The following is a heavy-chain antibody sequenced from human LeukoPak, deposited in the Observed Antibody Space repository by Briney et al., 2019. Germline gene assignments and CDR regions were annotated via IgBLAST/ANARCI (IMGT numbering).Heavy chain of an antibody. J-gene: IGHJ4*02. V-gene: IGHV4-34*01. D-gene: IGHD3-16*01. CDR2: INHSGST. CDR1: GGSFSGYY. Sequence: PSETLSLTCAVYGGSFSGYYWSWIRQPPGKGLEWIGEINHSGSTNYNPSLKSRVTISIDTSKNQFSLKLSSVTAADTAVFYCARHRGITDPFAYWGQGTLVTVSS. CDR3: ARHRGITDPFAY.